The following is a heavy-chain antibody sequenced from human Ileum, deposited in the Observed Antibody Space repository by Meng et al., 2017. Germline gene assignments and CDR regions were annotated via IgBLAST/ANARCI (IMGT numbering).Heavy chain of an antibody. J-gene: IGHJ4*02. CDR3: AKEEREAAGGNWLQPLDS. D-gene: IGHD1-1*01. CDR1: GFIFRNYD. CDR2: IGTVVDT. V-gene: IGHV3-13*01. Sequence: ESLKISCAASGFIFRNYDMHWVRQAPGKGLEWVSAIGTVVDTYYPDSVNGRFTISREDAKNYLYLQMNRLTAGDTAMYYCAKEEREAAGGNWLQPLDSWGQGTLVTVSS.